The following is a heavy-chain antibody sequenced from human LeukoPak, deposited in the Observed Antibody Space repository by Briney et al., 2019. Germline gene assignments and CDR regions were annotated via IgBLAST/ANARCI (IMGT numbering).Heavy chain of an antibody. V-gene: IGHV3-30*02. Sequence: GGSLRLSCAASGFSFSNYGLHWVRQAPGKGLEWVAFIRSDGINKNYADSVKGRFTISRDNSKNTLFLQMNSLRAEDTAVYYCAKDRERYFDYWGQGTLVTVSS. CDR3: AKDRERYFDY. CDR2: IRSDGINK. J-gene: IGHJ4*02. CDR1: GFSFSNYG.